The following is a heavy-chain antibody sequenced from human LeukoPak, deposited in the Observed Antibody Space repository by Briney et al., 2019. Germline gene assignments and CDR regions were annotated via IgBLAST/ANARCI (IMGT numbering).Heavy chain of an antibody. Sequence: GASVKASCKASGYTFTSYYMHWVRQAPGQGLEWMGIINPSGGSTTYAQKFQGRVTMTRDMSTSTVYMELSSLRSEDTAVYYCARSLDPVATPLYYYYYMDVWGKGTTVTVSS. CDR1: GYTFTSYY. CDR2: INPSGGST. D-gene: IGHD2-15*01. J-gene: IGHJ6*03. V-gene: IGHV1-46*01. CDR3: ARSLDPVATPLYYYYYMDV.